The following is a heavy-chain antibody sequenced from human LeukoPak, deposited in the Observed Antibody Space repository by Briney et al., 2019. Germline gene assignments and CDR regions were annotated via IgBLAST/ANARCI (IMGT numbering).Heavy chain of an antibody. D-gene: IGHD3-22*01. CDR1: GFTVSSNY. J-gene: IGHJ4*02. CDR2: IYSGGST. Sequence: GGSLRLSCAASGFTVSSNYMSWVRQAPGRGLEWVSVIYSGGSTYYADSVKGRFTISRDNSKNTLYLQMNSLRAEDTAVYYCARVREDYYDSSGYFDYWGQGTLVTVSS. V-gene: IGHV3-53*01. CDR3: ARVREDYYDSSGYFDY.